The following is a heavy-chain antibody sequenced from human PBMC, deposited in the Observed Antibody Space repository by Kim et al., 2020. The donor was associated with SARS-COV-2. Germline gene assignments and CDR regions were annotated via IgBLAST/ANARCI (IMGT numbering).Heavy chain of an antibody. Sequence: GGSLRLSCAASGFTFNIYAMHWVRQAPGKGLEWVAVISLHGDKKTYEDSVKGRFTISRANSRTTLYLQLKRLRAEDTAVYYCAKRPTQKDIVVAVAAIAPLGMDVWGPGTTVTVSS. D-gene: IGHD2-15*01. CDR3: AKRPTQKDIVVAVAAIAPLGMDV. J-gene: IGHJ6*02. CDR1: GFTFNIYA. V-gene: IGHV3-30*18. CDR2: ISLHGDKK.